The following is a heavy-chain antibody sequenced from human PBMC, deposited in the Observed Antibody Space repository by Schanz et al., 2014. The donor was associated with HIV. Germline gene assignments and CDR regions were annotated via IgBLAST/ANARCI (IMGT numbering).Heavy chain of an antibody. V-gene: IGHV3-23*01. Sequence: EVQMLESGGGLVKPGRSLRLSCAASGFTFSSYAMTWVRQAPGKGLEWVSSISESGGRSYYADSVNGRFTISRDNSKNTLYLQMTTLRTEDTAVYYCAKPEYDSRGNSQSHFDSWGQGTLVTVSS. CDR2: ISESGGRS. CDR3: AKPEYDSRGNSQSHFDS. J-gene: IGHJ4*02. D-gene: IGHD3-22*01. CDR1: GFTFSSYA.